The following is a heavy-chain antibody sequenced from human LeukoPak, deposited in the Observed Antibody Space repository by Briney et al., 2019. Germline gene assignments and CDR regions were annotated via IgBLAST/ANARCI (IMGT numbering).Heavy chain of an antibody. V-gene: IGHV3-23*01. CDR1: GFTFNNYA. CDR2: ISGSGGTT. J-gene: IGHJ4*02. D-gene: IGHD4-17*01. CDR3: AKDPSLRATIQLQATVTTFGYY. Sequence: GGSLRLSCAASGFTFNNYAMSWVRQAPGKGLEWVSAISGSGGTTYYADSVKGRFTFSRDNSKNTLYLQMNSLRAEDTAVYYCAKDPSLRATIQLQATVTTFGYYWGQGTLVTVSS.